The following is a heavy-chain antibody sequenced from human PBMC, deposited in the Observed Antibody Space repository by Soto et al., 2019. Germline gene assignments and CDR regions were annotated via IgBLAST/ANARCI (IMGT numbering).Heavy chain of an antibody. CDR1: GYTFTYRY. CDR2: ITPFNGNT. CDR3: AVGDGYNSDY. D-gene: IGHD5-12*01. V-gene: IGHV1-45*02. Sequence: ASVKVSCKASGYTFTYRYLHWVRQAPGQALEWMGWITPFNGNTNYAQKFQDRVIITRDRSMSTAYMELSSLRSEDTAMYYCAVGDGYNSDYWGQGTLVTVSS. J-gene: IGHJ4*02.